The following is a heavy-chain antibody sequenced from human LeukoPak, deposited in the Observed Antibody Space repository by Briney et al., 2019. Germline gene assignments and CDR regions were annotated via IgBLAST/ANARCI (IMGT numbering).Heavy chain of an antibody. Sequence: GASVKVSCKASGYTFTSYYMHWVRQAPGQGLEWMGIINPSGGSTSYAQKFQGRVTMTRDTSTSTVYMELSSLRSEDTAVYYCARGGGDGDGSGSYYRYYYMDVWGKGTTVTISS. CDR2: INPSGGST. D-gene: IGHD3-10*01. V-gene: IGHV1-46*01. J-gene: IGHJ6*03. CDR3: ARGGGDGDGSGSYYRYYYMDV. CDR1: GYTFTSYY.